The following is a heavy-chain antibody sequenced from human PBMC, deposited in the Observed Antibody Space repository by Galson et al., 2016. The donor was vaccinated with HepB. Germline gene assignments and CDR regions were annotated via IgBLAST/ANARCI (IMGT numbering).Heavy chain of an antibody. CDR2: IYPGDSDT. J-gene: IGHJ3*02. CDR1: GYSFTSYW. Sequence: QSGAEVKKPGESLKISCTGSGYSFTSYWIGWVRQMPGKGLEWMGIIYPGDSDTRYSPSFQGQVTISADKSISTASLQWSSLKVSDTAIYYCARSSTVGTLGASAFDIWGQGTIVTVSS. CDR3: ARSSTVGTLGASAFDI. V-gene: IGHV5-51*01. D-gene: IGHD4-23*01.